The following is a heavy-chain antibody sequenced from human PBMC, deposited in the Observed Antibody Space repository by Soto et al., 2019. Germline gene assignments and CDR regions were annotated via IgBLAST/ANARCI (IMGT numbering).Heavy chain of an antibody. CDR2: ISAYNGNT. Sequence: ASVKVSCKASGYTFTSYGISWVRQAPGQGLEWMGWISAYNGNTNYAQKLQGRVTMTTDTSTSTAYMELRSLRSDDTAVYYCARTYYDGSGSYYRWFDPWGQGTLVTVSS. D-gene: IGHD3-10*01. J-gene: IGHJ5*02. V-gene: IGHV1-18*01. CDR3: ARTYYDGSGSYYRWFDP. CDR1: GYTFTSYG.